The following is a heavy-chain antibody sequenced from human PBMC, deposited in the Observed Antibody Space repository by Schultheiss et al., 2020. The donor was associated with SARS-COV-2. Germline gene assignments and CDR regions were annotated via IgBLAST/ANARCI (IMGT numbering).Heavy chain of an antibody. D-gene: IGHD2-15*01. V-gene: IGHV4-30-2*03. CDR1: GGSISSGGYS. J-gene: IGHJ4*02. CDR2: IYYSGST. CDR3: ARGPHVVVVAATRNHVHHFDY. Sequence: SETLSLTCAVSGGSISSGGYSWSWIRQPPGKGLEWIGSIYYSGSTYYNPSLRSRLTIYVDTSKNQFSLRLSSVTAADTAVYYCARGPHVVVVAATRNHVHHFDYWGQGTLVTVSS.